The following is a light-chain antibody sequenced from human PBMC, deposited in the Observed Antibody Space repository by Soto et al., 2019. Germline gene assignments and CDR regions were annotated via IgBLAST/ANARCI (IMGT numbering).Light chain of an antibody. CDR1: QSISSK. V-gene: IGKV3-15*01. CDR3: QEYNFWSSIT. Sequence: EIVLTQSPATLSVSPGERATLSCRASQSISSKVGWYQQKPGKAPRLLIYGASTRATGVPPRFSGSGSGTESTLTITSLQSEDFAVYYGQEYNFWSSITFGQETRLEIK. J-gene: IGKJ5*01. CDR2: GAS.